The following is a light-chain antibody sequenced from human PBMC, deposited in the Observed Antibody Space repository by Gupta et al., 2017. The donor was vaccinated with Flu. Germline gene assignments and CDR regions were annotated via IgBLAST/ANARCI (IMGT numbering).Light chain of an antibody. V-gene: IGKV3-15*01. J-gene: IGKJ1*01. Sequence: PGTLSVTPGERATLSCRASQSVNTGLAWYQQKPGQAPRLLIYGASTRATGVPARFSGSGSRTEFTLTVSSLQSEDFAVYYCQQYHNWPETFGQGTKVEIK. CDR3: QQYHNWPET. CDR2: GAS. CDR1: QSVNTG.